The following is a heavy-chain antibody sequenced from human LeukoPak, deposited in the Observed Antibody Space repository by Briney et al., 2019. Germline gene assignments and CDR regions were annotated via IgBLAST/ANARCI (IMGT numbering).Heavy chain of an antibody. J-gene: IGHJ5*02. V-gene: IGHV1-46*01. D-gene: IGHD1-26*01. CDR2: INPSGGST. CDR3: AREGGSYRWFDP. CDR1: GYTFTSYY. Sequence: ASVKVSCKASGYTFTSYYMHWVRQAPGQGLEWMGIINPSGGSTSYAQKFQGRVTMTRDTSTNTVYMELSSLRSEDTAVYYCAREGGSYRWFDPWGQGTLVTVSS.